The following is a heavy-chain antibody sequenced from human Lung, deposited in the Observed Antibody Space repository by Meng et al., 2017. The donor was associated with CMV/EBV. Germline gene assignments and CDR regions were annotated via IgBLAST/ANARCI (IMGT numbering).Heavy chain of an antibody. CDR1: GFTFSSYE. D-gene: IGHD3-22*01. V-gene: IGHV3-48*03. Sequence: GGSLRLXCAASGFTFSSYEMNWVRQAPGKGLEWISYISFSGTTMYYADSVKGRFTISRDYAKNSLYLQMNSLRAEDTAVYYCARNWGYNDGTSYYWGMFDYXGQGXLITVSS. CDR3: ARNWGYNDGTSYYWGMFDY. J-gene: IGHJ4*02. CDR2: ISFSGTTM.